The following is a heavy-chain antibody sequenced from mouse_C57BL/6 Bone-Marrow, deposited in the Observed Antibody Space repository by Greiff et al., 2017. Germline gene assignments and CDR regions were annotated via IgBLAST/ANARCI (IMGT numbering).Heavy chain of an antibody. J-gene: IGHJ4*01. Sequence: QVQLQQSGAELVRPGASVKLSCKASGYTFTDYYINWVKQRPGQGLEWIARIYPGSGNTYYNEKFKGKATLTAEKSSSTAYMQLSSLTSEDSAVYFCARRGYYDYDERVYYYAMDYGGQGTSVTVSP. CDR1: GYTFTDYY. D-gene: IGHD2-4*01. V-gene: IGHV1-76*01. CDR3: ARRGYYDYDERVYYYAMDY. CDR2: IYPGSGNT.